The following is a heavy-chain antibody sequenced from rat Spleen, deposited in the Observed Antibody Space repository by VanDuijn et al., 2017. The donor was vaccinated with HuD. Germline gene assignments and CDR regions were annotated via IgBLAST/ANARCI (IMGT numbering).Heavy chain of an antibody. CDR1: GYSITNNY. CDR2: ISYSNST. D-gene: IGHD1-10*01. J-gene: IGHJ1*01. Sequence: DVQLQESGPGLVKPSQSLSLTCSVTGYSITNNYWGWIRKFPGNKMEWIGHISYSNSTNYNPSLKSRISITRDTSKNQFFLQLNYVTTEDTDTYFCARYRATIDWYFDFWGPGTMVTVSS. V-gene: IGHV3-1*01. CDR3: ARYRATIDWYFDF.